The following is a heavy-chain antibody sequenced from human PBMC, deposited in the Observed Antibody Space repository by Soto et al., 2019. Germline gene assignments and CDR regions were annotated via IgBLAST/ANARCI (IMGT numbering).Heavy chain of an antibody. CDR2: ISGSGGST. J-gene: IGHJ4*02. CDR1: GFTFSSYA. CDR3: AKAPSAVAGLYFDY. V-gene: IGHV3-23*01. Sequence: RRLSCAASGFTFSSYAMSWVRQAPGKGLEWVSAISGSGGSTYYADSVKGRFTISRDNSKNTLYLQMNSLRAEDTAVYYCAKAPSAVAGLYFDYWGQGTLVTVSS. D-gene: IGHD6-19*01.